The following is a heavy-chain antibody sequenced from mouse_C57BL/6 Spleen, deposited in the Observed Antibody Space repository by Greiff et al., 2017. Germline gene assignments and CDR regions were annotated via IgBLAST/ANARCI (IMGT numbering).Heavy chain of an antibody. CDR3: ARDGSSSFDY. D-gene: IGHD1-1*01. CDR2: IDPSDSYT. CDR1: GYTFTSYW. V-gene: IGHV1-69*01. Sequence: QVQLQQPGAELVMPGASVKLSCKASGYTFTSYWMHWVKQRPGQGLEWIGEIDPSDSYTNYNQKFKGKSTLTVDKSSSTAYMQRSSLTSEDSAVYYCARDGSSSFDYWGQGTTLTVSS. J-gene: IGHJ2*01.